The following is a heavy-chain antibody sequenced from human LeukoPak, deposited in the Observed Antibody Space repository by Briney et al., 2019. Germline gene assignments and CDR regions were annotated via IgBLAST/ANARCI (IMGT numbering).Heavy chain of an antibody. CDR2: INPSGGST. CDR1: GYTFTSYY. Sequence: ASVKVSCKASGYTFTSYYMHWVRQAPGQGLEWMGIINPSGGSTSYAQKFQGRVTMTRDTSTSTAYMELSRLRSDDTAVYYCARGIVGATSYFDYWGQGTLVTVSS. CDR3: ARGIVGATSYFDY. D-gene: IGHD1-26*01. J-gene: IGHJ4*02. V-gene: IGHV1-46*01.